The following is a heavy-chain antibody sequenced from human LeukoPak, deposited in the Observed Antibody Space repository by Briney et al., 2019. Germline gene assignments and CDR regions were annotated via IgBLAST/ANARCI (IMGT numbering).Heavy chain of an antibody. J-gene: IGHJ3*01. Sequence: SETLSLTCTVSGGSMDKYYWTWIRQPPGKGLEWIGNIYYIGGTNYNPSLKSHVSMSVDTSKSHFSLSLASLTAADTAVYYCARRVGSRSLDVWGLGTMVTVSS. CDR2: IYYIGGT. V-gene: IGHV4-59*08. CDR1: GGSMDKYY. D-gene: IGHD2-15*01. CDR3: ARRVGSRSLDV.